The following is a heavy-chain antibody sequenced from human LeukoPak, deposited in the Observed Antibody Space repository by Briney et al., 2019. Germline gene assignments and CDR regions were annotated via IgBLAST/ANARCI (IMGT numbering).Heavy chain of an antibody. CDR1: GGTFSSYA. V-gene: IGHV1-18*01. J-gene: IGHJ4*02. CDR3: ARVYYDFWSGYYPLDY. Sequence: ASVKVSCKASGGTFSSYAISWVRQAPGQGLEWMGWISAYNGNTNYAQKLQGRVTMTTDTSTSTAYMELRSLRSDDTAVYYCARVYYDFWSGYYPLDYWGQGTLVTVSS. D-gene: IGHD3-3*01. CDR2: ISAYNGNT.